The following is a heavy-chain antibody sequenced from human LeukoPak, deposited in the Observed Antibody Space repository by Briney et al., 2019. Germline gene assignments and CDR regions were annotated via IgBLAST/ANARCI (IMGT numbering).Heavy chain of an antibody. J-gene: IGHJ6*02. D-gene: IGHD3-3*01. CDR1: GGSISSYY. V-gene: IGHV4-59*01. CDR3: ARVNGYYDFWSGSSTPNYYYYGMDV. Sequence: PSETLSLTCTVPGGSISSYYWSWIRQPPGKGLEWIGYIYYSGRTNYNPSLKSRVTISVDTSKNQFSLKLSSVTAADTAVYYCARVNGYYDFWSGSSTPNYYYYGMDVWGQGTTVTVSS. CDR2: IYYSGRT.